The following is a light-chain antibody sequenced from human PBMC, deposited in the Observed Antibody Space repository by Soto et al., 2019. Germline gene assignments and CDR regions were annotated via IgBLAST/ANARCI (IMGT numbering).Light chain of an antibody. V-gene: IGKV1-17*01. CDR2: AAS. Sequence: DIQMTQSPSSLSASVGDRVTITCRASQSISTYLNWYQQKPGKAPKLLMHAASSLDRGVPSRFSGSGSGTEFTLTISSLQPEDFATYYCQQFNSYPITFGQGTRLEIK. J-gene: IGKJ5*01. CDR1: QSISTY. CDR3: QQFNSYPIT.